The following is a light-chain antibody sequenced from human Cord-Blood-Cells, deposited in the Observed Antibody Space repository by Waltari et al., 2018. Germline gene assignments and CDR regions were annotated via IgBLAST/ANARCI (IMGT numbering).Light chain of an antibody. CDR2: KAS. Sequence: DIQMTQPPSTLPASVGDRVTITCRASQSISSWLAWYQQKPGKAPKLLIYKASSLESGVPSRFSGSGSGTEFTLTISSLQPDDFATYYCQQYNSYSWTFGQGTKVEIK. J-gene: IGKJ1*01. CDR1: QSISSW. CDR3: QQYNSYSWT. V-gene: IGKV1-5*03.